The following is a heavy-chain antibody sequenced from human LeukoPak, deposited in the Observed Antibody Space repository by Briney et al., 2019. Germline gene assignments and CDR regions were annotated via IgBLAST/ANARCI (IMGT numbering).Heavy chain of an antibody. V-gene: IGHV3-48*01. Sequence: TGGSLRLSCAASGFTFSIYSMNWVRQAPGKGLEWVSYISSSSSTIYYADSVKGRFTISRDNAKNSLYLQMNSLRAEDTAVYCCARDLGYDFWSGSAHWFDPWGQGTLVTVSS. J-gene: IGHJ5*02. D-gene: IGHD3-3*01. CDR1: GFTFSIYS. CDR3: ARDLGYDFWSGSAHWFDP. CDR2: ISSSSSTI.